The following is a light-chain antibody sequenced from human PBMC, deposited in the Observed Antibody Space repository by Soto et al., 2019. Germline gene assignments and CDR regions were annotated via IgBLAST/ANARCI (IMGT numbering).Light chain of an antibody. CDR2: AAS. CDR3: QQLSSYPRT. V-gene: IGKV1-9*01. CDR1: HDIASY. Sequence: DIQLAQSPSFLSASVGDRVTITCRASHDIASYLAWYQQEPGKAPKLLIYAASTLQSGVPSRFSGSKSGAEFALTTSSLQPEDFGTYYCQQLSSYPRTFGQGTKVEIK. J-gene: IGKJ1*01.